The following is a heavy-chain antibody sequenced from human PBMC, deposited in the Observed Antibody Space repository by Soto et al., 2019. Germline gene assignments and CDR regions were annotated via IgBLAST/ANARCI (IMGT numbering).Heavy chain of an antibody. J-gene: IGHJ4*02. D-gene: IGHD2-15*01. CDR2: ISYDGSNK. CDR3: AKDDPYCSGGSCYIDY. CDR1: GFTFSSYG. Sequence: GGSLRLSCAASGFTFSSYGMHWVRQAPGKGLEWVAVISYDGSNKYYADSVKGRFTISRDNSKNTLYLQMNSLRAEDTAVYYCAKDDPYCSGGSCYIDYWGQGTLVTVSS. V-gene: IGHV3-30*18.